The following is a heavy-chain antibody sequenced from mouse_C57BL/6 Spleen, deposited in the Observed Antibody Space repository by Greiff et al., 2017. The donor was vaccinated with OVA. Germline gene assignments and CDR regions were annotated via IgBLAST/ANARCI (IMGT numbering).Heavy chain of an antibody. J-gene: IGHJ3*01. CDR1: GFTFSSYA. Sequence: EVQRVESGEGLVKPGGSLKLSCAASGFTFSSYAMSWVRQTPEKRLEWVAYISSGGDYIYYADTVKGRFTISRDNARNTLYLQMSSLKSEDTAMYYCTNYDYDATWFAYWGQGTLVTVSA. D-gene: IGHD2-4*01. CDR2: ISSGGDYI. V-gene: IGHV5-9-1*02. CDR3: TNYDYDATWFAY.